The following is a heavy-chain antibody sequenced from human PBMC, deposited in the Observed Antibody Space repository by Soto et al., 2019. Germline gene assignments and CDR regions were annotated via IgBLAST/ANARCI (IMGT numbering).Heavy chain of an antibody. Sequence: EVQLVESGGGLVQPGGSLRLSCAASGFTFSRYWMTWVRQAPGKGLEWVANIKQDGSEKNYVDSVKGRFTISRDNAKSSLYLQKNSPRAEDTAVYYCARYSSSSGWLDPWGQGTLVTVSS. CDR3: ARYSSSSGWLDP. CDR2: IKQDGSEK. CDR1: GFTFSRYW. J-gene: IGHJ5*02. D-gene: IGHD6-6*01. V-gene: IGHV3-7*05.